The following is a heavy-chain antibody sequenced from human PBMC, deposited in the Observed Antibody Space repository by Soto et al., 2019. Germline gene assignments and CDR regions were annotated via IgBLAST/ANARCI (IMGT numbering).Heavy chain of an antibody. CDR2: INPSGGST. J-gene: IGHJ4*02. CDR1: GYTFTSYY. V-gene: IGHV1-46*03. D-gene: IGHD6-13*01. CDR3: ARDLHYSSSWYCLDY. Sequence: QVQLVQSGAEVKKPGASVKVSCKASGYTFTSYYMHWVRQAPGQGLEWMGIINPSGGSTSYAQKFQGRVTMTREAYTSTVYMELSSLRSEDTAVYYCARDLHYSSSWYCLDYWGQGTMVTVSS.